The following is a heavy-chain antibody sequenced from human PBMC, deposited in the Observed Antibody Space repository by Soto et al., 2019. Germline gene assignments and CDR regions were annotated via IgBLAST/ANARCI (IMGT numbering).Heavy chain of an antibody. CDR2: IYWDDDK. V-gene: IGHV2-5*02. CDR3: AYRQDYRSSWDSGWFDP. Sequence: QITLKESGPTLVEPTQTLTLTCAFSGFSLSTTGVGVGWIRQPPGKALEWLAFIYWDDDKRYSPSLKTRLTIIKDTSIKQVVLIMTDMDPVDTATYYCAYRQDYRSSWDSGWFDPWGQGTLVTVSS. J-gene: IGHJ5*02. D-gene: IGHD6-13*01. CDR1: GFSLSTTGVG.